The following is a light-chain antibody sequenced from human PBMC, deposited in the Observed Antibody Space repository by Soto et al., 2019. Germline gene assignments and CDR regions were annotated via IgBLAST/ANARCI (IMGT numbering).Light chain of an antibody. CDR1: SSDVGGYNY. J-gene: IGLJ1*01. CDR3: SSYTSSNTLYV. V-gene: IGLV2-14*01. CDR2: DVN. Sequence: QSVLTQPASVSGSPGQSITISCAGTSSDVGGYNYVSWYQQHPGKAPKLMIYDVNNRPSGVSDRFSGSKSGNTASLTISGLQAEDEADYFCSSYTSSNTLYVLGAGTKGTVL.